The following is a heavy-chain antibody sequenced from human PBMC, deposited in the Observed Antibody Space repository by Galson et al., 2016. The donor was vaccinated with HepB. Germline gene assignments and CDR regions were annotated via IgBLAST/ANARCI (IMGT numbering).Heavy chain of an antibody. CDR2: IYPADFDV. V-gene: IGHV5-51*01. J-gene: IGHJ4*02. CDR3: ARSPVWFGQLVGYLDL. Sequence: QSGAEVKKPGESLKISCQVSGYNKFVTVWIGWVRQMPGKGLELMGIIYPADFDVKYGPSFQGQVTISADRSINTAYLQWTSLKASDTAMYYCARSPVWFGQLVGYLDLWGQGTLVTVSS. CDR1: GYNKFVTVW. D-gene: IGHD3-10*01.